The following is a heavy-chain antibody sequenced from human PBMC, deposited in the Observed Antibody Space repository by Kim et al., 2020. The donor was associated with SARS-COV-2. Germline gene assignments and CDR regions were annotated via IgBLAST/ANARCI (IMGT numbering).Heavy chain of an antibody. V-gene: IGHV4-39*01. CDR2: IYYSGST. CDR3: ARHESHWRSHYFDY. Sequence: SETLSLTCTVSGGSISSSSYYWGWIRQPPGKGLEWIGSIYYSGSTYYNPSLKSRVTISVDTSKNQFSLKLSSVTAADTAVYYCARHESHWRSHYFDYWGQGRLVTVSS. J-gene: IGHJ4*02. CDR1: GGSISSSSYY. D-gene: IGHD3-16*01.